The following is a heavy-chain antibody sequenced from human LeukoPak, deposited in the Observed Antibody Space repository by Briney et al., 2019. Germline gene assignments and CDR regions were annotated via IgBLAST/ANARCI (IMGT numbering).Heavy chain of an antibody. Sequence: GGSLRLSCAASGFTFDDYAMHWVRQAPGKGLEWVSLISWDGGSTYYADSVKGRFTISRDNSKNSLYLQMNSLRAEDTAVYYCAELGITMIGGVWGKGATVTISS. CDR1: GFTFDDYA. CDR3: AELGITMIGGV. CDR2: ISWDGGST. V-gene: IGHV3-43D*03. J-gene: IGHJ6*04. D-gene: IGHD3-10*02.